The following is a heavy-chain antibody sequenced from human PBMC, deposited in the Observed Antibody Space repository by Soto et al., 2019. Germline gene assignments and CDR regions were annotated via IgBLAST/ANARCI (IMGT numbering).Heavy chain of an antibody. Sequence: GGSLRLSCAASGFTFSSYGMHWVRQAPGKGLEWVAVISYDGSNKYYADSVKGRFTISRDNSKNTLYLQMNSLRAEDTAVYYCAKEYYYGSGSYYSLYYYGMDVWGQGTTVTVSS. CDR3: AKEYYYGSGSYYSLYYYGMDV. V-gene: IGHV3-30*18. CDR1: GFTFSSYG. D-gene: IGHD3-10*01. CDR2: ISYDGSNK. J-gene: IGHJ6*02.